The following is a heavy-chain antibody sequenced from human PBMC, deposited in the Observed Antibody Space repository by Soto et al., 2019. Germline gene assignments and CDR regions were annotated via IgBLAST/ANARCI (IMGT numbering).Heavy chain of an antibody. V-gene: IGHV1-2*04. CDR3: ARDAGARYSGSYYAFDY. CDR1: GYAFKDYY. J-gene: IGHJ4*02. Sequence: QVQLVQSGAAVKKPGASVKVSCKASGYAFKDYYIHWIRQAPGQGLEWMGWINPESGDTKYAQKFQDWVTMTRDTSIRTAHLDLSRLKSDDTAVFFCARDAGARYSGSYYAFDYWGQGTLVTVSS. D-gene: IGHD1-26*01. CDR2: INPESGDT.